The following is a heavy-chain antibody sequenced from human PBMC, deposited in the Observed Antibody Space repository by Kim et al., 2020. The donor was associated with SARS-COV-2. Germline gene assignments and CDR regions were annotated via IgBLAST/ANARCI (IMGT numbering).Heavy chain of an antibody. CDR2: IYYSGST. CDR3: ARDVNYDSSGYYYRPRSHV. CDR1: GGSISSGDYY. J-gene: IGHJ6*02. D-gene: IGHD3-22*01. Sequence: SETLSLTCTVSGGSISSGDYYWSWIRQPPGKGLEWIGYIYYSGSTYYNPSLKSRVTISVDTSKNQFSLKLSSVTAADTAAYYCARDVNYDSSGYYYRPRSHVWGQGTTVTVSS. V-gene: IGHV4-30-4*01.